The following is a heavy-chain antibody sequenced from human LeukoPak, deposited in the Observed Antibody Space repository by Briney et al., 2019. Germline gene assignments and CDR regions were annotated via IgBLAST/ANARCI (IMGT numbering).Heavy chain of an antibody. CDR2: VFDSGRT. D-gene: IGHD5-18*01. CDR3: TTIKRGNIFGYFDF. V-gene: IGHV4-59*11. J-gene: IGHJ4*02. Sequence: TLSNPNSISGGSIGTHYWNWIRPTHEKRQEWIGYVFDSGRTKENPSLKSRVTLSADTSKNQLSLRLSSVTAADTAVYYCTTIKRGNIFGYFDFWGQGILVTVSS. CDR1: GGSIGTHY.